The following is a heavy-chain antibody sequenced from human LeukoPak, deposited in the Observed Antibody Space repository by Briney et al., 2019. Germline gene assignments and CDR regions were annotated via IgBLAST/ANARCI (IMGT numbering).Heavy chain of an antibody. D-gene: IGHD2-15*01. CDR2: IRYDGSNK. J-gene: IGHJ3*02. CDR3: AKDGGSDPDSFDI. V-gene: IGHV3-30*02. Sequence: GGSLRLSCAASGFTFSSYGMHWVRQAPGKGLEWVAFIRYDGSNKNYADSVKGRFTIPRDNTKNSLYLQMNSLRAEDTAVYYCAKDGGSDPDSFDIWGQGTMVTVSS. CDR1: GFTFSSYG.